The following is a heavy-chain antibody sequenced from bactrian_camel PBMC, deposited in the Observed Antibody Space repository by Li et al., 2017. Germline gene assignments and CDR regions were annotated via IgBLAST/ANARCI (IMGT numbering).Heavy chain of an antibody. CDR1: GFTFRDFP. CDR3: ATGGPTSAWAALNCRTDRGYNN. J-gene: IGHJ4*01. D-gene: IGHD7*01. CDR2: SNKDGGKT. V-gene: IGHV3S35*01. Sequence: VQLVESGGGLVQPGGSLRLSCAASGFTFRDFPMTWVRQYPGKGLEWVSLSNKDGGKTYYADSVKGRFTISRDNAKNTMYLQMNSLKPEDTAMYSCATGGPTSAWAALNCRTDRGYNNWGQGTQVTVS.